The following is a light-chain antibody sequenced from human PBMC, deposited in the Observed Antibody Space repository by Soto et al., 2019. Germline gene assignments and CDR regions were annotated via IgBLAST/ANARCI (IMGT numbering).Light chain of an antibody. CDR3: MQSIQLPLT. CDR1: QSLLHSDGKTY. CDR2: EVS. Sequence: IVVTQTPLSLCVRPGQQASISCKSSQSLLHSDGKTYLYWYLQKPGQPPQLLIYEVSNRFSGVPDRFSGSVSGTEFTLKISLVEGDSGGVYFCMQSIQLPLTLGGGTRVDI. V-gene: IGKV2D-29*01. J-gene: IGKJ4*01.